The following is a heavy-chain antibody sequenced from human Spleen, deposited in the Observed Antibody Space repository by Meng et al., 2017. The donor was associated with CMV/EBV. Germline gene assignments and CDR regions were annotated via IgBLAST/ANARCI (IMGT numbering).Heavy chain of an antibody. Sequence: SETLSLTCTVSGGSISSGDYYWSWIRQPPGKGLEWIGYIYYSGSTYYNPSLKSRVTISVDTSKNQFSLKLNSVTAADTAVYYCARLVVVPAAPIEYFQHWGQGTLVTVSS. CDR1: GGSISSGDYY. CDR3: ARLVVVPAAPIEYFQH. V-gene: IGHV4-30-4*08. J-gene: IGHJ1*01. CDR2: IYYSGST. D-gene: IGHD2-2*01.